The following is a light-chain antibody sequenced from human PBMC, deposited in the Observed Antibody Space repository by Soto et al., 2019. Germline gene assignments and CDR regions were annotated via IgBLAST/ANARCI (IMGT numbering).Light chain of an antibody. CDR3: QQRSNWLFT. Sequence: EIVLTQSPATLSLSPGERATLSCRASQSVSSYLAWYQQKTGQAPRLLIYDASNRATGIPARFSGSGSGTDFTLTISSLEPEDFAVYYCQQRSNWLFTFGQGTRLEIK. J-gene: IGKJ5*01. V-gene: IGKV3-11*01. CDR2: DAS. CDR1: QSVSSY.